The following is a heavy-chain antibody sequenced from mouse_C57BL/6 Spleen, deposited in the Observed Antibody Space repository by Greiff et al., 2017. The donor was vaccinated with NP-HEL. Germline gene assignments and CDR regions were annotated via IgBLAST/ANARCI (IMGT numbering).Heavy chain of an antibody. CDR3: ARNLGSIYYGSSYNAMDY. CDR1: GFSLTSYG. Sequence: VMLVESGPGLVQPSQSLSITCTVSGFSLTSYGVHWVRQSPGKGLEWLGVIWSGGSTDYNAAFISRLSISKDNSKSQVFFKMNSLQADDTAIYYCARNLGSIYYGSSYNAMDYWGQGTSVTVSS. D-gene: IGHD1-1*01. J-gene: IGHJ4*01. CDR2: IWSGGST. V-gene: IGHV2-2*01.